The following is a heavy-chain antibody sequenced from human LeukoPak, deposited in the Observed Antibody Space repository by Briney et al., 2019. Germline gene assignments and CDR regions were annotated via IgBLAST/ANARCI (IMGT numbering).Heavy chain of an antibody. D-gene: IGHD7-27*01. CDR2: INSDATST. J-gene: IGHJ3*02. CDR1: GFMLSSTW. CDR3: AKDPPTGVDDAFDI. V-gene: IGHV3-74*01. Sequence: GGPLRLSCAASGFMLSSTWMHWVRQAPGKGLVWVSRINSDATSTSYADSVRGRFTISRDNAKNSLYLQMNSLRAEDTALYYCAKDPPTGVDDAFDIWGQGTMVTVSS.